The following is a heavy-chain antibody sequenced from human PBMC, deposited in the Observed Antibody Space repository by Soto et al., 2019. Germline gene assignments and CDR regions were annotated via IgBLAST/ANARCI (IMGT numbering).Heavy chain of an antibody. D-gene: IGHD3-9*01. J-gene: IGHJ5*02. Sequence: GGSLRLSCSASGFTFSEYSMHWVRQAPGKGLQYVSTISSDGDITYYADSVKGRFTISRDNSKNTLYLQMNSLRPEDTAVYYCAKVSTFYDILNGYYSTNFFDPWGQGTLVTVSS. CDR3: AKVSTFYDILNGYYSTNFFDP. CDR1: GFTFSEYS. CDR2: ISSDGDIT. V-gene: IGHV3-64D*06.